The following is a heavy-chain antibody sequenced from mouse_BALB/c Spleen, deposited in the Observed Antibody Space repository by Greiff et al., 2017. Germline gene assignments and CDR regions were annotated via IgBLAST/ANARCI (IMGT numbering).Heavy chain of an antibody. CDR1: GFDFSRYW. J-gene: IGHJ4*01. CDR2: INPDSSTI. CDR3: ARDYYGNYGAMDY. D-gene: IGHD2-1*01. V-gene: IGHV4-1*02. Sequence: EVKLLESGGGLVQPGGSLKLSCAASGFDFSRYWMSWVRQAPGKGLEWIGEINPDSSTINYTPSLKDKFIISRDNAKNTLYLQMSKVRSEDTALYYCARDYYGNYGAMDYWGQGTSVTVSS.